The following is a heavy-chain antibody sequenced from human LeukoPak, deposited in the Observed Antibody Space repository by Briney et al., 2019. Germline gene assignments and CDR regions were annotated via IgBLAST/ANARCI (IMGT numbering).Heavy chain of an antibody. CDR3: AGEASGSYYSFFLDY. J-gene: IGHJ4*02. D-gene: IGHD3-10*01. CDR1: GYTFTGDY. CDR2: INPNNGDT. Sequence: SVKVSCKASGYTFTGDYVHWVRRAPGQGLEWMAWINPNNGDTNSAQKFQGRVTITRDTSISTVYMELSRLTSDDTAVYYCAGEASGSYYSFFLDYWGQGTLVAVSS. V-gene: IGHV1-2*02.